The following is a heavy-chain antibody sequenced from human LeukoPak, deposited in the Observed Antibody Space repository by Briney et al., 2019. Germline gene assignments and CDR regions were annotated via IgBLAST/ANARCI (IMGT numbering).Heavy chain of an antibody. CDR2: MNPNSGNT. D-gene: IGHD4-17*01. Sequence: ASVKVSCKASGYTFTSYDINWVRQATGQGLEWMGWMNPNSGNTGYAQKFQGRVTMTRNTSISTAYMELSSLRSEDTAVYYCARVRDDYGVLFDYWGQGTLVTVSS. J-gene: IGHJ4*02. CDR3: ARVRDDYGVLFDY. CDR1: GYTFTSYD. V-gene: IGHV1-8*01.